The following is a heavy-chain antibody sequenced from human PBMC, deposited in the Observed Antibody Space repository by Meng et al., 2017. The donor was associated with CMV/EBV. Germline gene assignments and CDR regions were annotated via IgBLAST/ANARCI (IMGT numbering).Heavy chain of an antibody. Sequence: ASVKVSCKASGYTFTGYYMYWVRQAPGQGLEWMGWINPNSGGTNYAQKFQGRVTMTRDTSISTAYMELSRLRSDDTAVYYCARDRDEVSSAGIDYWGQGTLVTVSS. V-gene: IGHV1-2*02. D-gene: IGHD6-6*01. CDR3: ARDRDEVSSAGIDY. CDR1: GYTFTGYY. CDR2: INPNSGGT. J-gene: IGHJ4*02.